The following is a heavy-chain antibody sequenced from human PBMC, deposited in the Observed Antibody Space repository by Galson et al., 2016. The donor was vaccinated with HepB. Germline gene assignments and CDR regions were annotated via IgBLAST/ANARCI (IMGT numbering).Heavy chain of an antibody. V-gene: IGHV3-30*18. CDR1: GFTFTRYG. D-gene: IGHD2-8*01. CDR2: ISYDGSNK. J-gene: IGHJ6*02. CDR3: AKDSLVYAIDHYYGMDV. Sequence: SLRLSCAASGFTFTRYGMHWVRQAPGKGLEWVAVISYDGSNKYYAASVKGRFPISRDNSKNTLDLQMNSLRAEDTAVYYCAKDSLVYAIDHYYGMDVWGQGTTVTVSS.